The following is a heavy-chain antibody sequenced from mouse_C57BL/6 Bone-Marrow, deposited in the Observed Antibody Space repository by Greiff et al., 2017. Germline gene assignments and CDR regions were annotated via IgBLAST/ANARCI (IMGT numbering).Heavy chain of an antibody. Sequence: EVQVVESGEGLVKPGGSLKLSCAASGFTFSSYAMSWVRQTPEKRLEWVAYISSGGDYTYYADTVKGRFTISRDNARNTLYLQMSSLRSEDTAMYYCTRGWLLNWGQGTTLTVSS. V-gene: IGHV5-9-1*02. J-gene: IGHJ2*01. CDR3: TRGWLLN. CDR2: ISSGGDYT. D-gene: IGHD2-3*01. CDR1: GFTFSSYA.